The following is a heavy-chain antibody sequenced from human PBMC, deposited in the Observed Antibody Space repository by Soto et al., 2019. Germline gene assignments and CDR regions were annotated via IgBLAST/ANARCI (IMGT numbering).Heavy chain of an antibody. CDR3: ARELDDYGDY. V-gene: IGHV3-48*01. CDR1: GFTFSSYS. J-gene: IGHJ4*02. Sequence: PGGSLRLSCAASGFTFSSYSMNWVRQAPGKGLEWVSYISSSSSTIYYADSVKGRFTISRDNAKNSLYLQMNSLRAEDTAVYYCARELDDYGDYWGQGTLVTVSS. CDR2: ISSSSSTI.